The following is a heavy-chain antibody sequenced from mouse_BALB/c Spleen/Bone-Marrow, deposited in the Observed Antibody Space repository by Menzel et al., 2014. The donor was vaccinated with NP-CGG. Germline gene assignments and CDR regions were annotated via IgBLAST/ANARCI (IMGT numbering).Heavy chain of an antibody. J-gene: IGHJ4*01. CDR1: GFTFSSFG. D-gene: IGHD2-2*01. CDR3: ARCGYYYAMDY. CDR2: ISSGSSNI. Sequence: EVKLVESGGGLVQPGGSRKLSCAASGFTFSSFGMHWVRRAPEKGLEWVAYISSGSSNINYADTVKGRFTISRDNPKNTLFLQMTSVRSEDTAMYYCARCGYYYAMDYWGQGTSVTVSS. V-gene: IGHV5-17*02.